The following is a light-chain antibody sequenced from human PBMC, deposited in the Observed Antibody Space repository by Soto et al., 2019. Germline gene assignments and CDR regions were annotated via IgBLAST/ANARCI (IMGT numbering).Light chain of an antibody. CDR1: SSDVGGYNY. V-gene: IGLV2-14*01. CDR3: SSYTSSITFYV. J-gene: IGLJ1*01. CDR2: DVS. Sequence: QYVLTQPASVSGSPGQSITISCTGTSSDVGGYNYVSWYQQHPGKAPKLMIYDVSNRPSGVSNRFSGSKSGNTASLTISGLQAEDEADYYCSSYTSSITFYVFGTGTKLTVL.